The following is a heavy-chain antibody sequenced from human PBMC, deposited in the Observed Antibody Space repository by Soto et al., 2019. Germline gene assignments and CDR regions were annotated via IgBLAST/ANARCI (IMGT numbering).Heavy chain of an antibody. CDR3: ARGDLTRDF. CDR2: IYYSGST. Sequence: PSETLSLTCTVSGGSISSSSYYWGWIRQPPGKGLEWIGSIYYSGSTYYNPSLKSRVTISVDTSKNQFSLKLSSVTAADTALYYCARGDLTRDFWGQGTLVTVS. CDR1: GGSISSSSYY. J-gene: IGHJ4*02. V-gene: IGHV4-39*01.